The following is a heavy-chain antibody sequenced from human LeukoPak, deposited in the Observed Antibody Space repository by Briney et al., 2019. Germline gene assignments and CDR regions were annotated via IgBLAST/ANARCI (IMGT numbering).Heavy chain of an antibody. CDR3: ARDRNYYDHNGNFDY. V-gene: IGHV1-2*02. D-gene: IGHD3-22*01. Sequence: ASVKVSCKASGYTFSGYYMHWVRQASGQGLEWMGWINPNSGGTNYAQKFQGRVTLTRDTSLSTAYMELSRLRSDDTAVYYCARDRNYYDHNGNFDYWGQGTLVTVSS. J-gene: IGHJ4*02. CDR1: GYTFSGYY. CDR2: INPNSGGT.